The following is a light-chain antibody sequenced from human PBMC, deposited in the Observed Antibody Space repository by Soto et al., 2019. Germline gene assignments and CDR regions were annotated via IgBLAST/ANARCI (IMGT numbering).Light chain of an antibody. Sequence: PGERATLSCQASQSVISYLAWYQQKPGQPPRLLIYDTSNRATGVPARFSGSGSGTDFTLTISSLEPEDFAVYYCQQRNIWPWTFGQGTKVEIK. V-gene: IGKV3-11*01. CDR2: DTS. CDR3: QQRNIWPWT. CDR1: QSVISY. J-gene: IGKJ1*01.